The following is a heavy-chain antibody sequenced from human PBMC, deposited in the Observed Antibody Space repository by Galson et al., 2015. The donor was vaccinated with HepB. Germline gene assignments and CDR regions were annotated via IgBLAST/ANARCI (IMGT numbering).Heavy chain of an antibody. D-gene: IGHD5-24*01. CDR3: GRVRRDGYRDLFDN. CDR2: IYRTGVT. CDR1: GSSISPAYF. V-gene: IGHV4-38-2*01. Sequence: SETLSLTCAVSGSSISPAYFWGWIRQPPGKGLEWIGSIYRTGVTDYNPSLQSRVTISVDTSKNQFALKLKAVTAADTAGDYCGRVRRDGYRDLFDNWGPGTLVTVSS. J-gene: IGHJ4*02.